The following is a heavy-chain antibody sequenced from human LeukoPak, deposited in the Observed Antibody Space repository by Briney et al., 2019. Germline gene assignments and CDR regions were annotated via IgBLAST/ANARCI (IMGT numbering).Heavy chain of an antibody. CDR3: ARVRGESPRWFDP. D-gene: IGHD3-10*01. J-gene: IGHJ5*02. CDR2: ISSSSSTI. CDR1: GFTFTSSN. V-gene: IGHV3-48*04. Sequence: GGSLRLSCAASGFTFTSSNMNWVRQAPGKGLEWVSYISSSSSTIYYADSVKGRFTISRDNAKNTLYLQMNSLRAEDTAVYYCARVRGESPRWFDPWGQGTLVTVSS.